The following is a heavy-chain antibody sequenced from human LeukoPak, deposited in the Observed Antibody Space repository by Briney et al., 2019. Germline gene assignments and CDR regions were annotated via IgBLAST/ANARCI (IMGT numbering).Heavy chain of an antibody. J-gene: IGHJ6*03. D-gene: IGHD4-23*01. CDR1: GFTFSSFA. V-gene: IGHV3-23*01. CDR3: AKEGHDYGAYSSYYYYSYMDV. CDR2: ISGSGGST. Sequence: HSGGSLRLSCAASGFTFSSFAMSWVRQAPGKGLEWVSSISGSGGSTYYADSVKGRFSTSRDNSKNTLYLQINSLRAEDTAVFYCAKEGHDYGAYSSYYYYSYMDVWGKGTPVTVSS.